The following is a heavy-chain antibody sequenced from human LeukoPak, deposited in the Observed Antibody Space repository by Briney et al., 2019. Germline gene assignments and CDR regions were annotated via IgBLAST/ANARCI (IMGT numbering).Heavy chain of an antibody. CDR1: GYTFTSYG. Sequence: ASVKVSCKASGYTFTSYGISWVRQAPGQGLEWMGWINPNSGGTNYAQKFQGRVTMTRDTSISTAYMELSRLRSDDTALYYCATLRFFGGYGMDVWGQGTTVTVSS. CDR2: INPNSGGT. V-gene: IGHV1-2*02. J-gene: IGHJ6*02. D-gene: IGHD3-3*01. CDR3: ATLRFFGGYGMDV.